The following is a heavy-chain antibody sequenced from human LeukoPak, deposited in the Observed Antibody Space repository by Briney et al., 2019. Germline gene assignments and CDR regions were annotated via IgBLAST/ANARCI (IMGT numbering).Heavy chain of an antibody. V-gene: IGHV1-69*13. CDR1: GGSFSSYA. Sequence: SVKVSCKASGGSFSSYAISWVRQAPGQGLEGMGGIIPIFGTANSAQKFQGRVTITADESTSTAYMELSSLRSEDTAVYYCASRGGQGFDPWGQGTLVTVSS. CDR3: ASRGGQGFDP. J-gene: IGHJ5*02. D-gene: IGHD2-15*01. CDR2: IIPIFGTA.